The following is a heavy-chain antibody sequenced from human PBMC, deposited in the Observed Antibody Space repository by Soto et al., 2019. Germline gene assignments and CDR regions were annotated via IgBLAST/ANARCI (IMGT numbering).Heavy chain of an antibody. V-gene: IGHV1-18*01. J-gene: IGHJ3*02. D-gene: IGHD6-13*01. Sequence: GASVKVSCKASGYTFTSYGISWVRQAPGQRLEWMGWISAYNGNTNYAQKLQGRVTMTTDTSMSTAYMELRSLRSDDTAVYYCARVGIAAAGYAFDIWGQGTMVTVSS. CDR3: ARVGIAAAGYAFDI. CDR2: ISAYNGNT. CDR1: GYTFTSYG.